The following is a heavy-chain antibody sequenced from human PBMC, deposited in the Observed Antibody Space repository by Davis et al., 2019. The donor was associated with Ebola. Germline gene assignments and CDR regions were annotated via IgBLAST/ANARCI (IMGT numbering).Heavy chain of an antibody. J-gene: IGHJ5*02. CDR2: IYYSGST. D-gene: IGHD6-6*01. V-gene: IGHV4-31*03. CDR3: ARQLYNRSSADWFDP. Sequence: LRLSCTVSGGSISSGGYYWSWIRQHPGKGLEWIGYIYYSGSTNYNPSLKSRITISVDTSKNQFSLKLSSVTAADTAVYYCARQLYNRSSADWFDPWGQGTLVIVSS. CDR1: GGSISSGGYY.